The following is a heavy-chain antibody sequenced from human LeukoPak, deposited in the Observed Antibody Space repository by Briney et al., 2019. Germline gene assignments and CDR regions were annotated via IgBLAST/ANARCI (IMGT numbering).Heavy chain of an antibody. Sequence: SETLSLTCTVSGGSISSYYWSWIRQPPGKGLEWIGYIYYSGSTNYNPSLKSRVTISVDTSKNQFSLKLSSVTAADTAVYYCARGYITGTRAPSYWGQGTLVTVSS. J-gene: IGHJ4*02. CDR2: IYYSGST. V-gene: IGHV4-59*12. D-gene: IGHD1-20*01. CDR1: GGSISSYY. CDR3: ARGYITGTRAPSY.